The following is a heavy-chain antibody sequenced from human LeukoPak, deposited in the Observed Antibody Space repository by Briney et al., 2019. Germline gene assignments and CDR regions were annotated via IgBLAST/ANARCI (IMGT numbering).Heavy chain of an antibody. V-gene: IGHV4-59*01. D-gene: IGHD3-22*01. CDR3: ARANYYDSSGVRY. CDR1: GGSMSSYY. J-gene: IGHJ4*02. CDR2: IYYSGGT. Sequence: SETLSLTCSVSGGSMSSYYWSWIRQPPGKGLEWIGHIYYSGGTNYNPSLESRVTISIDTSKNQFSLKLSSVTAADTAVYYCARANYYDSSGVRYWGQGTLVTVSS.